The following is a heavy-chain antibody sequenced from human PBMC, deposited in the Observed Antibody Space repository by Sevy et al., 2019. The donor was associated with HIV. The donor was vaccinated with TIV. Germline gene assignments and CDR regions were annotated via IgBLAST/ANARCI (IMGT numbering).Heavy chain of an antibody. CDR3: AKVLSFSPRSIPAAVLDY. CDR1: GLTFSNYG. D-gene: IGHD2-2*01. CDR2: IGGDGDIT. J-gene: IGHJ4*02. Sequence: GGSLRLSCAASGLTFSNYGMNWVRQAPGVGLEWVATIGGDGDITHYADSVKGRFTISRDNFKNTLHLQLNNLRGDDTAIYFCAKVLSFSPRSIPAAVLDYWGRGTLVTVSS. V-gene: IGHV3-23*01.